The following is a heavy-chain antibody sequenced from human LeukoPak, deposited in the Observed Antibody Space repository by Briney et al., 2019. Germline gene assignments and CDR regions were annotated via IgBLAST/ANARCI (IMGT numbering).Heavy chain of an antibody. CDR3: ASLFGRSSTRHCKAASC. V-gene: IGHV4-34*01. CDR2: INHSGST. J-gene: IGHJ4*02. CDR1: AGSFSGYY. Sequence: SETLSLTCAVYAGSFSGYYWGWIRPPPGKGLEWSREINHSGSTNYNPSLKSRVTISVDTSKNQFSLKLSSVTAADTAVYYCASLFGRSSTRHCKAASCWGQGTLVTVSS. D-gene: IGHD2-2*01.